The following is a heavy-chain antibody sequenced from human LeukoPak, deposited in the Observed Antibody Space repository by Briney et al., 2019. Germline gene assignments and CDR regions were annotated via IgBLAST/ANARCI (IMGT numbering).Heavy chain of an antibody. CDR3: ARGPPGRYYYGSGSYYSDDY. V-gene: IGHV4-30-4*01. D-gene: IGHD3-10*01. CDR2: IYYSGST. CDR1: GGSISSGDYY. J-gene: IGHJ4*02. Sequence: PSETLSLTCTVSGGSISSGDYYWSWIRQPPGKGLEWIGYIYYSGSTYYNPSLKSRVTISVDTSKNQFSLKLSSVTAADTAVYYCARGPPGRYYYGSGSYYSDDYWGQGTLVTVSS.